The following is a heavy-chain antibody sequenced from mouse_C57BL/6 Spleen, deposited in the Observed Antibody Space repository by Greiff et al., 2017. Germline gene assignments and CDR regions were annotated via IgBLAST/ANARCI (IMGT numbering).Heavy chain of an antibody. CDR3: ARYDGYYAYYFDY. CDR1: GYTFTDYY. V-gene: IGHV1-19*01. CDR2: INPYNGGT. Sequence: EVQLQQSGPVLVKPGASVKMSCKASGYTFTDYYMNWVKQSHGKSLEWIGVINPYNGGTSYNQKFKGKATLTVDKSSSTAYMELNSLTSEDSAVYYCARYDGYYAYYFDYWGQGTTLTVSS. D-gene: IGHD2-3*01. J-gene: IGHJ2*01.